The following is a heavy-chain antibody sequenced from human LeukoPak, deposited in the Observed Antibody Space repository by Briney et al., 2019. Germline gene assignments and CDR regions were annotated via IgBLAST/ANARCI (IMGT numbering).Heavy chain of an antibody. CDR1: GFTFSNYG. D-gene: IGHD3-10*01. V-gene: IGHV3-21*06. CDR2: TDTSGNYI. Sequence: PGGSLRLSCEASGFTFSNYGMNWVRQAPGKGLEWVSFTDTSGNYICYGDSVKGRFTISRDNARNLLFLQMNGLRAEDTAVYYCARGRSITLLRGVAMSDGFDIWGQGAMVAVSS. CDR3: ARGRSITLLRGVAMSDGFDI. J-gene: IGHJ3*02.